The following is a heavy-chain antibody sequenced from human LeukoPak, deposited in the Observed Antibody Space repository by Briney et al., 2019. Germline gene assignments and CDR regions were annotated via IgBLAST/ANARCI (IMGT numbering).Heavy chain of an antibody. CDR1: GFTFSSYA. J-gene: IGHJ4*02. D-gene: IGHD5-12*01. CDR3: AKMSGFIVATTFFDY. CDR2: ISGSGGST. Sequence: PGGSLRLSCAASGFTFSSYAMSWVRQAPGKGLEWVSAISGSGGSTYYADSVKGRFTIPRDNSKNTLYLQMNSLRAEDTAVYYCAKMSGFIVATTFFDYWGQGTLVTVSS. V-gene: IGHV3-23*01.